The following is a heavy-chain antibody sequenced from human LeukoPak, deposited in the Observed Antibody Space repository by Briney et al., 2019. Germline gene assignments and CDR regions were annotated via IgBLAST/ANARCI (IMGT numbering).Heavy chain of an antibody. Sequence: PGGSLRLSCAASGFTFSSYSMSWVPQAPGKGLEGVSFITTSSSTICYPDSVKGRFTISRDNAKNSLYLQMNSLRAEDTAVYYCARVRGAYYFDYWGQGALVTVSS. CDR1: GFTFSSYS. J-gene: IGHJ4*02. V-gene: IGHV3-48*01. D-gene: IGHD3-16*01. CDR2: ITTSSSTI. CDR3: ARVRGAYYFDY.